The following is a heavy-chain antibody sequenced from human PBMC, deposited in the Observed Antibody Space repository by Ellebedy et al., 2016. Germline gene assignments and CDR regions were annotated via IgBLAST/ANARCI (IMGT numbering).Heavy chain of an antibody. J-gene: IGHJ5*02. Sequence: ASVKVSCXVSGYTLTELSMHWVRQAPGKGLEWMGGFDPEDGETIYAQKFQGRVTMTTDTSTSTAYMELRSLRSDDTAVYYCARVGGYSYGYSWFDPWGQGTLVTVSS. CDR3: ARVGGYSYGYSWFDP. V-gene: IGHV1-24*01. CDR1: GYTLTELS. D-gene: IGHD5-18*01. CDR2: FDPEDGET.